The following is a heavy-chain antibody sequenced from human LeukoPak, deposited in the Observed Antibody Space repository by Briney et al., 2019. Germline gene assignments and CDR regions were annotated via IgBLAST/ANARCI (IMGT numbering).Heavy chain of an antibody. J-gene: IGHJ6*03. CDR2: ISSSSYI. D-gene: IGHD3-3*01. CDR1: GFTFSSYS. Sequence: PGGSLRLSCAASGFTFSSYSMNWVRQAPGKGLEWVSSISSSSYIYYADSVKGRFTISRDNAKNSLYLQMNSLRAEDTAVYYCARERYDFWSGYYMDVWGKGTTVTVSS. V-gene: IGHV3-21*01. CDR3: ARERYDFWSGYYMDV.